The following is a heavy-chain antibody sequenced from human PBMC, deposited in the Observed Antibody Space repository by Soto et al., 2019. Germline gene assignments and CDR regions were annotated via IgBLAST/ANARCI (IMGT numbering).Heavy chain of an antibody. J-gene: IGHJ4*02. CDR1: GGSISSYY. D-gene: IGHD3-16*02. V-gene: IGHV4-59*01. Sequence: SETLSLTCTVSGGSISSYYWSWIRQPPGKGLEWIGYIYYSGSTNYNPSLKSRVTISVDTSKSQFSLKLSSVTAADTAVYYCARSRRYYDYIWGSYRPYYFGYWGQGTLVTVSS. CDR2: IYYSGST. CDR3: ARSRRYYDYIWGSYRPYYFGY.